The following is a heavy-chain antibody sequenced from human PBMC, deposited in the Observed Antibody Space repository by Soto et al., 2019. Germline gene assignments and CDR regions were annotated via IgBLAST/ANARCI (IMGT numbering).Heavy chain of an antibody. CDR2: ISAYNGNT. V-gene: IGHV1-18*01. CDR1: GYTFTSYG. Sequence: ASVKVSCKASGYTFTSYGISWVRQAPGQGLEWMGWISAYNGNTNYAQKLQGRVTMTTDTSTSTAYMELRSLRSDDTAVYYCARSSPASVVQTLRFLEWFRPFDYWGQGTLVTVSS. J-gene: IGHJ4*02. CDR3: ARSSPASVVQTLRFLEWFRPFDY. D-gene: IGHD3-3*01.